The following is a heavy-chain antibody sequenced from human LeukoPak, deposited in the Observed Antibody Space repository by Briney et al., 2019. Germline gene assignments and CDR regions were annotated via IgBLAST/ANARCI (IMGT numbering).Heavy chain of an antibody. CDR3: ARVLTMVRRDWYLDL. CDR1: GGSISSGGYS. Sequence: PSETLSLTCAVSGGSISSGGYSWSWIRQPPGKGLEWIGYIYHSGSTYYNPSLKSRVTISVDRSKNQFSLKLSSVTAADTAVYYCARVLTMVRRDWYLDLWGRGTLVTVSS. D-gene: IGHD3-10*01. V-gene: IGHV4-30-2*01. CDR2: IYHSGST. J-gene: IGHJ2*01.